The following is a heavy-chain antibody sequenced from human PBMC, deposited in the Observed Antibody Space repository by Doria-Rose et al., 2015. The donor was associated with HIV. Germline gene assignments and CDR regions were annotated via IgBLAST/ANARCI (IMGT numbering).Heavy chain of an antibody. CDR1: GGSFSGYY. CDR2: INHSGST. Sequence: QVQLQASGAGLVKPSETLSFTCAVFGGSFSGYYWSWIRQPPGKGLEWLGEINHSGSTNYNTSHKSRVTISLDTSKNLFSLKLSSVTAADTTVYYCARGLLRGGWNDVDYYYGMDVWGQGTTVTVSS. J-gene: IGHJ6*02. D-gene: IGHD1-1*01. CDR3: ARGLLRGGWNDVDYYYGMDV. V-gene: IGHV4-34*01.